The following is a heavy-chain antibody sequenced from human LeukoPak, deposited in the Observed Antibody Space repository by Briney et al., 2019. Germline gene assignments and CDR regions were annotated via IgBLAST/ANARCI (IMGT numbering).Heavy chain of an antibody. CDR3: ARDRAVAGKGYYFDY. D-gene: IGHD6-19*01. CDR1: GFTFSFYG. V-gene: IGHV3-30*03. Sequence: PGRALRLSCAAAGFTFSFYGMHWVRQAPGKGLEWVAVISHDGGNEYYADSVKGRFTISRDNSKSAVYLQMNSLRAEDTAVYYCARDRAVAGKGYYFDYWGQGTLVTVSS. CDR2: ISHDGGNE. J-gene: IGHJ4*02.